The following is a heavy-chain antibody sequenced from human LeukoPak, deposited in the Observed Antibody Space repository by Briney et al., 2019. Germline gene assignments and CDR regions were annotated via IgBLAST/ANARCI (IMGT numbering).Heavy chain of an antibody. Sequence: GSLRLSCAASGFIFTNYFMSWVRQAPGKGLEWVASIKHDGSEKYYVDSVRGRFTISRDNTMNSLYLQMSSLRAEDTAVYYCATDRGWRTSGYYLYYFEYWGQGTLVTYSS. D-gene: IGHD3-3*01. V-gene: IGHV3-7*01. CDR2: IKHDGSEK. CDR3: ATDRGWRTSGYYLYYFEY. CDR1: GFIFTNYF. J-gene: IGHJ4*02.